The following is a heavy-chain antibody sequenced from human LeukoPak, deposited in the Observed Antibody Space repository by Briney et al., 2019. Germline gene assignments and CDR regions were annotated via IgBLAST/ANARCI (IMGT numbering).Heavy chain of an antibody. V-gene: IGHV4-39*07. CDR1: GGSINSSGYY. CDR3: ARAQDSSVSLRL. CDR2: IYYSGST. J-gene: IGHJ4*02. Sequence: SETLSLTCTVSGGSINSSGYYWGWIRQPPGKGLEWIGSIYYSGSTSYCPSLKSRVTISVDTSKNQLSLKLRSVTAADTAVYYCARAQDSSVSLRLWGQGTLVTVSS. D-gene: IGHD3-22*01.